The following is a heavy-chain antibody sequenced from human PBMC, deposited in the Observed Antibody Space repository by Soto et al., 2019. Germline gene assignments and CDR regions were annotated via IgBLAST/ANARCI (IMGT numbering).Heavy chain of an antibody. D-gene: IGHD3-3*01. J-gene: IGHJ4*02. CDR3: ASYNFGVFFDY. CDR2: VYYSGSN. Sequence: PSETLSRTCSVSGGSLSNYYWSWLRQPPGKGLECLWYVYYSGSNTYNPSLKSRVTISVATSKKQFSLKLSSVTAADTAVYYCASYNFGVFFDYWGQGTLVTVSS. CDR1: GGSLSNYY. V-gene: IGHV4-59*01.